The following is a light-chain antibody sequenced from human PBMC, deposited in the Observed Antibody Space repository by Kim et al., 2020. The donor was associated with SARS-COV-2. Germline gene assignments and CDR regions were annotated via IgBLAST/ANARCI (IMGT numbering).Light chain of an antibody. J-gene: IGLJ2*01. Sequence: VAPGKTARITCGGNNIGSKSVHWYQQKPGQAPVLVIYYDSDRPSGIPERFSGSNSGNTATLTISRVEAGDEADYYCQVWDSSSDQFGGGTQLTVL. V-gene: IGLV3-21*04. CDR3: QVWDSSSDQ. CDR2: YDS. CDR1: NIGSKS.